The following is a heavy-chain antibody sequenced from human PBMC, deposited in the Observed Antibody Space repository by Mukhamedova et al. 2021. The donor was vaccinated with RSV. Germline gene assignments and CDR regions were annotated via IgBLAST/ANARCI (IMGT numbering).Heavy chain of an antibody. Sequence: GKGLEWVANIKQDGSEKYYVDSVKGRFTISRDNAKNSLYLQMNSLRAEDTAVYYCARRGPNSGSYVYYYYYGMDVWGQGTTVTAS. V-gene: IGHV3-7*03. CDR3: ARRGPNSGSYVYYYYYGMDV. D-gene: IGHD1-26*01. J-gene: IGHJ6*02. CDR2: IKQDGSEK.